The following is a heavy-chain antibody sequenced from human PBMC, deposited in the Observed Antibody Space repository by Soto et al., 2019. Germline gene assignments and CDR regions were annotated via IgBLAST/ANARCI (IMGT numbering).Heavy chain of an antibody. J-gene: IGHJ5*02. CDR2: VSQGGADSYRAEGETT. CDR3: ARDTYYYDSSGFVA. D-gene: IGHD3-22*01. CDR1: GVSLVNFF. Sequence: PSETLSLTCTVSGVSLVNFFWIWIRQTPGRGLEWLGYVSQGGADSYRAEGETTGYNPSLESRATISLDLPKNQFSLRLTSVTAADTAVYYCARDTYYYDSSGFVAWGQGTLVTVSS. V-gene: IGHV4-59*01.